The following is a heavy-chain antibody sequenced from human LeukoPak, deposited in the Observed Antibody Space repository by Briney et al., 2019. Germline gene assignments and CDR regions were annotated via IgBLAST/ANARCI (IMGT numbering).Heavy chain of an antibody. D-gene: IGHD2-2*01. V-gene: IGHV3-23*01. CDR1: GFTVSSNY. CDR3: AKDWVVPAAIVNAFDI. CDR2: ISGSGGST. Sequence: PGGSLRLSCAASGFTVSSNYMTSVRQAPGKGLEWGSAISGSGGSTYYADSVKGRFTISRDNSKTTLYLQMHSLSAEDTAVYYCAKDWVVPAAIVNAFDIWGQGTMVTVSS. J-gene: IGHJ3*02.